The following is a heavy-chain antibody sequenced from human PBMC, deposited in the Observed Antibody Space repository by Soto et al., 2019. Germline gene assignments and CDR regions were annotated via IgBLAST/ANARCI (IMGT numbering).Heavy chain of an antibody. D-gene: IGHD6-19*01. CDR1: GFTFEDHG. V-gene: IGHV3-20*04. CDR3: ARDGGVAVAVDASDI. Sequence: EVQLVESGGGVVRPGGSLRLSCAASGFTFEDHGMTWVRQVPGKGLEWVAEINWSGSSTSYADSVKGRFTISRDNAKNSLYLQMHSLRAEDTALYFCARDGGVAVAVDASDIWGQGTMVTVSS. CDR2: INWSGSST. J-gene: IGHJ3*02.